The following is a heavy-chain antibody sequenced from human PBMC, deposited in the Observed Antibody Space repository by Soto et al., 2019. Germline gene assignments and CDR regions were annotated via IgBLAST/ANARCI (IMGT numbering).Heavy chain of an antibody. V-gene: IGHV3-9*01. CDR3: TKGYFSGASCQSDY. D-gene: IGHD2-15*01. Sequence: DVQLVESGGGLVQPGRSLRLSCAASGFTFDDYAMHWVRQAPGKGLEWVSGISWNSGRIGYADSVKGRFTISRDNAKNSLYLQMNSLRAEDTALYYCTKGYFSGASCQSDYWGQGTLVTVSS. J-gene: IGHJ4*02. CDR1: GFTFDDYA. CDR2: ISWNSGRI.